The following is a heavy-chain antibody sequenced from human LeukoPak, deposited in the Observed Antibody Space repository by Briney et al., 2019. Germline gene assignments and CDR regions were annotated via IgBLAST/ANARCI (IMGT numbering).Heavy chain of an antibody. D-gene: IGHD3-3*01. CDR2: TYYRSKWYN. V-gene: IGHV6-1*01. CDR3: VRFLEWLTVGGNFDY. J-gene: IGHJ4*02. CDR1: GDSVSRNTAG. Sequence: SQTLSLTCAISGDSVSRNTAGWNWIRQSPSRGLEWLGRTYYRSKWYNDFAPSVRNRITINPDTSKNQFSLQLNSVTPEDTAVYYCVRFLEWLTVGGNFDYWGQGTLVTVSS.